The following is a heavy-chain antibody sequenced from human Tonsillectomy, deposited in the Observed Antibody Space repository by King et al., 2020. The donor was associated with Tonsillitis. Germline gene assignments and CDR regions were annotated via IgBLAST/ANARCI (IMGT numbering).Heavy chain of an antibody. D-gene: IGHD2-15*01. CDR3: ARDPGGGSFDS. J-gene: IGHJ4*02. CDR1: GGSISGDFYS. Sequence: QLQESGSGLVKPSQTLSLTCAVSGGSISGDFYSWTWIRQPPGKGLKWVGSLYQGGSAFYNPSLKSRVTISVDTSGSQFSLDLTSVTAADTAVYFCARDPGGGSFDSWGQGTLVTVSS. V-gene: IGHV4-30-2*01. CDR2: LYQGGSA.